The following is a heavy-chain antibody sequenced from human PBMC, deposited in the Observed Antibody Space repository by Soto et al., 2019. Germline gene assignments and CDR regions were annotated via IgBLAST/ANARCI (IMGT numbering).Heavy chain of an antibody. CDR2: TYTSGST. Sequence: SETLSLTCTVSGGSISSYYWSWIRQPAGKGLEWIGRTYTSGSTNYNPSLKSRVTMSVDTSKNQFSLKLSSVTAADTAVYYCARSFLDYYYYGMDVWGQGTTVTVSS. V-gene: IGHV4-4*07. CDR3: ARSFLDYYYYGMDV. J-gene: IGHJ6*02. CDR1: GGSISSYY. D-gene: IGHD2-21*01.